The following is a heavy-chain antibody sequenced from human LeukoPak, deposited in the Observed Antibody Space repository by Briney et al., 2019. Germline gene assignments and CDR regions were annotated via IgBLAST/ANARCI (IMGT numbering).Heavy chain of an antibody. D-gene: IGHD3-22*01. CDR3: ARSNPSNYVSSGYLDY. V-gene: IGHV1-69*13. Sequence: SVKVSCKASGGTFSSYAISWVRQAPGQGLEWMGGIIPIFGTANYAQKFQGRVTITADESTSTAYMELSSLRSEDTAVYYCARSNPSNYVSSGYLDYWGQGTLVTVSS. CDR1: GGTFSSYA. CDR2: IIPIFGTA. J-gene: IGHJ4*02.